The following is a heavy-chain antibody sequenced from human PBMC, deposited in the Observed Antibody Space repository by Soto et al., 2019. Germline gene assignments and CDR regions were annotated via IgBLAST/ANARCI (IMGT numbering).Heavy chain of an antibody. CDR1: GGSLSGYY. J-gene: IGHJ4*02. CDR2: INHSGST. D-gene: IGHD2-15*01. CDR3: ARRSVVVVAATFVHFDY. V-gene: IGHV4-34*01. Sequence: SGTLSLTCAVYGGSLSGYYWSWIRQPPGKGLEWIGEINHSGSTNYNPSLKSRVTISVDTSKNQFSLKLSSVTAADTAVYYCARRSVVVVAATFVHFDYWGQGTLVTVSS.